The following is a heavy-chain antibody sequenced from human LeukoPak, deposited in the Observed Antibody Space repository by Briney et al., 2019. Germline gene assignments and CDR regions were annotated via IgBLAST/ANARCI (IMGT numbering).Heavy chain of an antibody. CDR3: AERGITMIGGV. J-gene: IGHJ6*04. CDR1: GCTFSSYE. Sequence: PAGALTLSCAASGCTFSSYEMNWVRQAPGKGLEGVAYISSIGRTIYYAASVKGRFTISRDNAKESLYLQMNILRAEDTAVYYCAERGITMIGGVWGKGTTVTISS. D-gene: IGHD3-10*02. CDR2: ISSIGRTI. V-gene: IGHV3-48*03.